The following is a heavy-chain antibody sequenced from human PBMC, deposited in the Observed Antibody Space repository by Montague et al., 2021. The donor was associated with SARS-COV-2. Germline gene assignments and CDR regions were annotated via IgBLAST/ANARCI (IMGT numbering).Heavy chain of an antibody. V-gene: IGHV4-39*07. CDR3: ARGTRITMIVVVQGYGMDV. CDR1: GGSISSSSYY. J-gene: IGHJ6*02. D-gene: IGHD3-22*01. CDR2: IYYSGST. Sequence: SETLSLTCTVSGGSISSSSYYWGWIRQPPGKGLEWIGSIYYSGSTXYNPSLKSRVTISVDTSKNQFFLKLSSVTAADTAVYYCARGTRITMIVVVQGYGMDVWGQGTTVTVSS.